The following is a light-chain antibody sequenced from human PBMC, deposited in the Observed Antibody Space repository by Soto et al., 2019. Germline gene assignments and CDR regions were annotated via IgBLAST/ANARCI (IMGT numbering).Light chain of an antibody. CDR1: HSVSSSY. Sequence: EIVLTQSPGTLSLSPGERATLSCRASHSVSSSYLAWYQQKPGQAPRLLIYGASSRATGIPDMFSGSGSGTDFTLTISRLEPEDFALYYCQQYGSSPPITFGQGTRLEIK. CDR2: GAS. J-gene: IGKJ5*01. V-gene: IGKV3-20*01. CDR3: QQYGSSPPIT.